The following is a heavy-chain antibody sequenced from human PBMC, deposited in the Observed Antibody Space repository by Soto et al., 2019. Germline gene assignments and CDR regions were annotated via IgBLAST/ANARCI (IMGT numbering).Heavy chain of an antibody. J-gene: IGHJ4*02. Sequence: GSLRLSCAASGFTFSSVAMAWVRQAPGKGLEWVSSITDSGGSTDYADSVKGRFTISRDNSRNTLYLQMNSLRADDTAVYYCAKLLRNPRYFCLWGPGTPVNVSS. CDR2: ITDSGGST. D-gene: IGHD1-1*01. CDR3: AKLLRNPRYFCL. V-gene: IGHV3-23*01. CDR1: GFTFSSVA.